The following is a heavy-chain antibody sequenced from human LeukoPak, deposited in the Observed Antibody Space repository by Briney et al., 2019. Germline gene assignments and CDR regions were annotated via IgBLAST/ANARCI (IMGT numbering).Heavy chain of an antibody. CDR2: IYSSGST. CDR1: GGSISSYY. D-gene: IGHD5-24*01. CDR3: ARGATIFPYYFDY. J-gene: IGHJ4*02. V-gene: IGHV4-59*01. Sequence: SETLSLTCTVSGGSISSYYWTWIRRPPGKGLEWIGYIYSSGSTNYNPSLKSRVTISVDTSKNQFSLNLSSVTAADSAVYYCARGATIFPYYFDYWGQGTLVTVSS.